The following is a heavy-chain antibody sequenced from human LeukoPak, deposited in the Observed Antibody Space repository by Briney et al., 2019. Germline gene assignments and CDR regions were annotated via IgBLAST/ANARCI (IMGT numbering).Heavy chain of an antibody. D-gene: IGHD1-14*01. V-gene: IGHV3-15*01. CDR1: GFAFSNAW. J-gene: IGHJ1*01. CDR2: IKSKTDGGTT. CDR3: TRHREISTRDFEH. Sequence: VGSLRLSCAASGFAFSNAWMSCVRRTPGGRQEWVGRIKSKTDGGTTDYAAPVKGRFTISRDDSKNTLYLQMNSLKTEDSAVYYCTRHREISTRDFEHWGQGTLVTVSS.